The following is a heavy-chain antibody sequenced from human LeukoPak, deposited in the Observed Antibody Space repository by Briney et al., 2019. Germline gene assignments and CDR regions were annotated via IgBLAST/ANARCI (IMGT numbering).Heavy chain of an antibody. J-gene: IGHJ1*01. D-gene: IGHD3-10*01. CDR1: GFMFSDEY. CDR3: ARMGVLLWFGELSGPAEYFQH. CDR2: ISNSGDFI. Sequence: GGSLRLSCAASGFMFSDEYMSWIRQAPGKGLEWVSYISNSGDFIAYADSVKGRFTISRDNAKNSLFLQMNSLRAEDTAVYYCARMGVLLWFGELSGPAEYFQHWGQGTLVTVSS. V-gene: IGHV3-11*01.